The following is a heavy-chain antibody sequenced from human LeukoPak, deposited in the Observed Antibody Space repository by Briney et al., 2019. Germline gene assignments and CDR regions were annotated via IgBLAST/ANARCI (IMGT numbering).Heavy chain of an antibody. CDR1: GGSFSGYY. V-gene: IGHV4-34*01. CDR3: ARLYSSSWSSYNWFDP. J-gene: IGHJ5*02. Sequence: SETLSLTCAVYGGSFSGYYWSWIRQPPGKGLEWIGEINHSGSTNYNPSLKGRVTISVDTSKNQFSLKLSSVTAADTAVYYCARLYSSSWSSYNWFDPWGQGTLVTVSS. CDR2: INHSGST. D-gene: IGHD6-13*01.